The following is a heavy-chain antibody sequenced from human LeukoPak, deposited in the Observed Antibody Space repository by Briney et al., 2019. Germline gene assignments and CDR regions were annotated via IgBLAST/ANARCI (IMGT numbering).Heavy chain of an antibody. Sequence: GGSLRLSCAVSGVTVSSNHMSWVRQAPGKELEWVSAIYSGGGTYYADSVKGRFTLSRDLSKNTLYLQMNTLRAEDTAVYYCVRDASWGQGTLVTVSS. CDR1: GVTVSSNH. CDR2: IYSGGGT. V-gene: IGHV3-66*01. CDR3: VRDAS. J-gene: IGHJ4*02.